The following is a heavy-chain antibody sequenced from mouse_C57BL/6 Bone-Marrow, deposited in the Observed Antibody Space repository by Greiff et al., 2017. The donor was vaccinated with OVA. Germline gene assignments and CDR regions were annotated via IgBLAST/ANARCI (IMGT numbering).Heavy chain of an antibody. J-gene: IGHJ1*03. CDR3: ARHKGYSPWYFDV. D-gene: IGHD2-12*01. Sequence: EVKVEESGGGLVQPGGSLKLSCAASGFTFSDYYMYWVRQTPEKRLEWVAYISNGGGSTYYPDTVKGRFTISRDNAKNTLYLQMSRLKSEDTAMYYCARHKGYSPWYFDVWGTGTTVTVSS. CDR1: GFTFSDYY. CDR2: ISNGGGST. V-gene: IGHV5-12*01.